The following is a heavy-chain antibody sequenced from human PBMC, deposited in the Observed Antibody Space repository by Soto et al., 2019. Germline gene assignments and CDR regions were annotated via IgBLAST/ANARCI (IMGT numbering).Heavy chain of an antibody. V-gene: IGHV3-23*01. D-gene: IGHD3-10*01. CDR3: AKDRGYYYGSGRGNDAFDI. CDR1: GFTFSSYA. CDR2: ISGSGGST. Sequence: TGESLKISCAASGFTFSSYAMSWVRQAPGKGLEWVSAISGSGGSTYYADSVKGRFTISRDNSKNTLYLQMNSLRAEDTAVYYCAKDRGYYYGSGRGNDAFDIWGQGTMVTVSS. J-gene: IGHJ3*02.